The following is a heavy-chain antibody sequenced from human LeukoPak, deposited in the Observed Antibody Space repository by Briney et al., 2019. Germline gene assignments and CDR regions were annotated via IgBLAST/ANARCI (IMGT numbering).Heavy chain of an antibody. CDR3: ARVPRWLLLHYYYYMDV. CDR2: INHSGST. CDR1: GESFRGYY. V-gene: IGHV4-34*01. Sequence: SETLSLTSALYGESFRGYYWSSLRQPPGEGLEWIGEINHSGSTNYNPSLKSRVTLSVHTSKIQFSLKLSSVTAADTAVYYCARVPRWLLLHYYYYMDVWGKGTTVTVSS. D-gene: IGHD5-24*01. J-gene: IGHJ6*03.